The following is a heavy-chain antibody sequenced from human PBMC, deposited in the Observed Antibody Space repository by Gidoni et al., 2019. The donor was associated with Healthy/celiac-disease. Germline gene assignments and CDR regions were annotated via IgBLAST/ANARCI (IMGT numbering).Heavy chain of an antibody. Sequence: EVQLVQSGAAVKKPGESLKISCKGSGYSFTSYWIGGVRQMPGKGLEWMGIIYPGESDTRSSPSFQGQGTIAADKSISTAYLQWSSLKASDNAMYYCARRRGRGVGYYYYMDVWGKGTTVTVSS. CDR3: ARRRGRGVGYYYYMDV. D-gene: IGHD1-26*01. J-gene: IGHJ6*03. CDR2: IYPGESDT. V-gene: IGHV5-51*01. CDR1: GYSFTSYW.